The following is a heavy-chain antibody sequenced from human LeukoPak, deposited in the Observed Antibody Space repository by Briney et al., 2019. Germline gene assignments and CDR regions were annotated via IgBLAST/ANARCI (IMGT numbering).Heavy chain of an antibody. CDR2: ISDSGSST. CDR3: AKVPYSDYGSGRPSFMDV. V-gene: IGHV3-23*01. CDR1: GFTFTNYA. D-gene: IGHD3-10*01. J-gene: IGHJ6*02. Sequence: GGSLRLSCAASGFTFTNYAMSWVRQAPGKGLEWVSTISDSGSSTYYADSVKGRFTISRDNYKNTLYLQMDSLRAEDTAIYYCAKVPYSDYGSGRPSFMDVWGQGTTVAVSS.